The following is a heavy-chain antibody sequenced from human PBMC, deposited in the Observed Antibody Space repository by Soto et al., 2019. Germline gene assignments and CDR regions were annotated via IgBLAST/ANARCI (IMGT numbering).Heavy chain of an antibody. D-gene: IGHD5-18*01. Sequence: GGSLRLSSAASGFTFTNAGVNWVRQAPGKGLEWVGRIKSKTDGGTTDYAAPVKGRFTISRDDSKNTLYLQMNSLKTEDTAVYFCTTKTRYSYGFSAHYWGQGTLVTVSS. CDR2: IKSKTDGGTT. J-gene: IGHJ4*02. CDR1: GFTFTNAG. CDR3: TTKTRYSYGFSAHY. V-gene: IGHV3-15*07.